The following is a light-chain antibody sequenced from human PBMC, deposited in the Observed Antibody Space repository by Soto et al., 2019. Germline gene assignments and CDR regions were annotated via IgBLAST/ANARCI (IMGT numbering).Light chain of an antibody. Sequence: EIEMTQSPASLSVSPGDRATITCRASQSVSSNLAWYQQKPGQAPRLLISGASTMATGIPARFSGSGSGTGLALTISSIQSEAVAVYYCQQYNNWPPLFTFGPGTKVDIK. V-gene: IGKV3-15*01. J-gene: IGKJ3*01. CDR2: GAS. CDR3: QQYNNWPPLFT. CDR1: QSVSSN.